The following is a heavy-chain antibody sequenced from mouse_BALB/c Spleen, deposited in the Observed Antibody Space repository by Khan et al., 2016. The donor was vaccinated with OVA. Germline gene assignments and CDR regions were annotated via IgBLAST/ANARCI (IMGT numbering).Heavy chain of an antibody. D-gene: IGHD2-3*01. J-gene: IGHJ2*01. Sequence: QVQLQQSGTDLARPGASVKVSCKTSGYTFTDFYITWVKQRTGQGLEWIGEIYPGSGNTYYNEHFKGKASLTADKSSNTAYMQLSRLTSADSAVYFCARMDTTSLDYWGQGTTLTVSS. CDR1: GYTFTDFY. V-gene: IGHV1-77*01. CDR2: IYPGSGNT. CDR3: ARMDTTSLDY.